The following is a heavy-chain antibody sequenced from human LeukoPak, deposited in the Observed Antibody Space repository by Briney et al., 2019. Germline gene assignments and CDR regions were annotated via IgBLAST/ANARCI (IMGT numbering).Heavy chain of an antibody. CDR3: ARARGYCSGGSCYSTYYFDY. J-gene: IGHJ4*02. CDR2: IKQAGSEK. V-gene: IGHV3-7*01. Sequence: GGSLRLSCAASGFTFSSYWMSWVRQAPGKGLEWVANIKQAGSEKYYVDSVKGRFTISRDNAKNSLYLQMNSLRAEDTAVYYCARARGYCSGGSCYSTYYFDYWGQGTLVTVSS. CDR1: GFTFSSYW. D-gene: IGHD2-15*01.